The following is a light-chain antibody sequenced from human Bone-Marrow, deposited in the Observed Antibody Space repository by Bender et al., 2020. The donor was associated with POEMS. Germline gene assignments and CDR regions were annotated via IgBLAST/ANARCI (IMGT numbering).Light chain of an antibody. CDR3: CSYAGSRV. CDR1: SSDVDNYIY. V-gene: IGLV2-23*01. CDR2: EGS. J-gene: IGLJ2*01. Sequence: QSALTQPPSVSGSPGQSVTISCTGASSDVDNYIYVSWFQQHPGKAPKLMIYEGSKRPSGVSNRFSGSKSGNTASLTISGLQAEDEADYYCCSYAGSRVFGGGTKLTVL.